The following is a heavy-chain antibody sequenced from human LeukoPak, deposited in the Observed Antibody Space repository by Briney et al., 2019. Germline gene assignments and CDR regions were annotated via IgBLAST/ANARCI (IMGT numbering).Heavy chain of an antibody. D-gene: IGHD6-19*01. Sequence: GGSLRLSCAASGFTFHTYAVSWVRRAPGKGLQWVSVIRDSGASTYYADSVKGRFTISRDNSKNTLYLQMNSLRAEDTAVYYCAKAGRSGWYPGWPFDIWGQGTMVTVSS. CDR2: IRDSGAST. CDR1: GFTFHTYA. V-gene: IGHV3-23*01. CDR3: AKAGRSGWYPGWPFDI. J-gene: IGHJ3*02.